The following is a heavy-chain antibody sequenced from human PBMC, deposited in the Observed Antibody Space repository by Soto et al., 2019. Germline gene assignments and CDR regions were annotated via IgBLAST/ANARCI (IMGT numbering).Heavy chain of an antibody. J-gene: IGHJ6*02. CDR3: EKGPWQLPHCLAP. Sequence: RHPCTAAEVTSSSYAMSWVRQTPGKGLEWVSAISGGGVPTYHADSVKGRFTISRDNSKNTLYLQMNSLRAEDTAVYYCEKGPWQLPHCLAPWGQGTTVTVSS. CDR2: ISGGGVPT. CDR1: EVTSSSYA. D-gene: IGHD3-16*01. V-gene: IGHV3-23*01.